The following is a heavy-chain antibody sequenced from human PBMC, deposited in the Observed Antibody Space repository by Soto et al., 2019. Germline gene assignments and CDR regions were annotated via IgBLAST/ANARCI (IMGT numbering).Heavy chain of an antibody. Sequence: GGSLRLSCAASGFTFSTYDMSWVRQAPGKGLEWVSSISSSSSDVYYADSVQGRFTISRDNAKNSLYLQMNSLRAEDSAVYYCARVDPYYFASGSYDIWGQGTMVTVSS. CDR1: GFTFSTYD. V-gene: IGHV3-21*01. J-gene: IGHJ3*02. D-gene: IGHD3-10*01. CDR2: ISSSSSDV. CDR3: ARVDPYYFASGSYDI.